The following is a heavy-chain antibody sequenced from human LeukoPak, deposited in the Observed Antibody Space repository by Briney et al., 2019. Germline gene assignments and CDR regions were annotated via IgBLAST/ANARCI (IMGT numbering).Heavy chain of an antibody. D-gene: IGHD5-12*01. CDR3: AKGHGGYDRGRSSPDY. Sequence: GRSLRLSCAASGFTFDDYAMPWVRQAPGKGLEWVSGISWNSGSIGYADSVKGRFTISRDNAKNSLYLQMNSLRAEDTALYYCAKGHGGYDRGRSSPDYWGQGTLVTVSS. CDR1: GFTFDDYA. V-gene: IGHV3-9*01. J-gene: IGHJ4*02. CDR2: ISWNSGSI.